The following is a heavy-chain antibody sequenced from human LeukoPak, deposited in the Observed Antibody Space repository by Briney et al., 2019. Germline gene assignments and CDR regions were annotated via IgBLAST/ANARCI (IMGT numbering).Heavy chain of an antibody. J-gene: IGHJ6*02. CDR3: AKDTEGYTYGYYYYGMDV. D-gene: IGHD5-18*01. V-gene: IGHV3-43*02. CDR1: GFTFDDYA. Sequence: PGGCLRLSCAASGFTFDDYAMHWVRQAPGKGLEWVSLIRGDSGSTYYADSVKGRFTITRDNSKNSLYLQMNSLRNDDTALYYCAKDTEGYTYGYYYYGMDVWGQGTTVTVSS. CDR2: IRGDSGST.